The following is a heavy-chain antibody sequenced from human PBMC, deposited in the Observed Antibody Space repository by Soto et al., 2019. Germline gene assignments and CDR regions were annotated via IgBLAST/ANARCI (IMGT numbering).Heavy chain of an antibody. V-gene: IGHV1-69*08. J-gene: IGHJ4*02. Sequence: QVQLVQSGAEVKKPGSSVKVSCKASGGTFSSYTISWVRQAPGQGLEWMGRIIPILGIANYAQKFQGRVTITADKSTSTAYMELSSLRSEDTAVYYCAREGTYSSSWTGYWGQGTLVTVSS. CDR3: AREGTYSSSWTGY. CDR1: GGTFSSYT. D-gene: IGHD6-13*01. CDR2: IIPILGIA.